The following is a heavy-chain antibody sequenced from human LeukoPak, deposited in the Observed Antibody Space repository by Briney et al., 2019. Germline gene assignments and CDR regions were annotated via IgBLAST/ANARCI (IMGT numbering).Heavy chain of an antibody. CDR3: ARAGSGSYGGPNYFDY. CDR2: ISYDGSNK. J-gene: IGHJ4*02. CDR1: GFTFSSYG. V-gene: IGHV3-30*03. Sequence: GGSLRLSCAASGFTFSSYGMHWVRQAPGKGLEWVAVISYDGSNKYYADSVKGRFTISRDNSKNTLYLQMNSLRAEDTAVYYCARAGSGSYGGPNYFDYWGQGTLVTVSS. D-gene: IGHD3-10*01.